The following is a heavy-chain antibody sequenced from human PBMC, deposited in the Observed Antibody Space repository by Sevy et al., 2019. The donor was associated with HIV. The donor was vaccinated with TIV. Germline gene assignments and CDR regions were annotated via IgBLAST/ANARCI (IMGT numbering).Heavy chain of an antibody. CDR3: AREGCTKPHDY. V-gene: IGHV3-23*01. Sequence: GGSLRLSCAASGFDFSIYSMSWVRQAPGKGLEWVSTLSFGCGKINYADSMKGRFTISRDNSKSSVYLQMNNMRVEDTAVYYCAREGCTKPHDYWGQGTLVTVSS. D-gene: IGHD2-8*01. CDR2: LSFGCGKI. CDR1: GFDFSIYS. J-gene: IGHJ4*02.